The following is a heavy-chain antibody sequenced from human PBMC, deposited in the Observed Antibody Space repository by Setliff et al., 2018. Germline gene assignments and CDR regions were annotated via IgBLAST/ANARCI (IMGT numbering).Heavy chain of an antibody. CDR2: IYTSWST. CDR3: ARMSGFQYMDV. CDR1: DDSISSRHYY. D-gene: IGHD3-3*01. V-gene: IGHV4-61*09. Sequence: PSETLSLTCTVSDDSISSRHYYWSWIRQPAGKGLEWLGQIYTSWSTNYNPSLKGRAPLSIDAPKMQFSLKLTSVTAADTAVYYCARMSGFQYMDVWGKGTTVTVSS. J-gene: IGHJ6*03.